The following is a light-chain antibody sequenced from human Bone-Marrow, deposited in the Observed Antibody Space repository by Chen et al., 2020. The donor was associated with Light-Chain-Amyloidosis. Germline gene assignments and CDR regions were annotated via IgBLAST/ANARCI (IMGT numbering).Light chain of an antibody. CDR2: SDT. V-gene: IGLV3-25*03. CDR1: DLPTKY. J-gene: IGLJ2*01. CDR3: QSADSSGTYEVI. Sequence: SYELTQPPSVSVSPGRTARITCSGDDLPTKYTYWYQKKPGQAPVLVIHSDTERPSGISERFSGSSSGTTATLTISGVQAEDEADYHCQSADSSGTYEVIFGGGTKLTVL.